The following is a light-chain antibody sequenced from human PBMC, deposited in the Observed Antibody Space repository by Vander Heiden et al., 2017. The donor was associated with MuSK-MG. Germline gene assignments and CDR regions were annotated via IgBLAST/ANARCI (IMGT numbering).Light chain of an antibody. V-gene: IGKV3-11*01. Sequence: EIVLTQSPATLSLSPGERATLSCRASQGVSSYLAWYQQKPGQAPRLLIYDASNRANGIPDRFSGSGSGTDFTLTSSSLEPEDFAAYYWQHRSNWHRFGQGTRLEIK. CDR3: QHRSNWHR. CDR2: DAS. J-gene: IGKJ5*01. CDR1: QGVSSY.